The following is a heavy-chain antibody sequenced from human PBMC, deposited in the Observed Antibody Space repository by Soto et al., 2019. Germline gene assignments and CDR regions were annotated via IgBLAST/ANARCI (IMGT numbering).Heavy chain of an antibody. CDR1: GGSISSGGYY. CDR3: ARGDGRGSSSYYGMDV. V-gene: IGHV4-31*03. J-gene: IGHJ6*02. Sequence: SETLSLTCTVSGGSISSGGYYWSWIRQHPGKGLEWIGYIYDSGSSYYNPSLKSRVSIPVDTPKNQFSLKLSSVTAADTAIYYCARGDGRGSSSYYGMDVWGQGXTVTVYS. D-gene: IGHD6-6*01. CDR2: IYDSGSS.